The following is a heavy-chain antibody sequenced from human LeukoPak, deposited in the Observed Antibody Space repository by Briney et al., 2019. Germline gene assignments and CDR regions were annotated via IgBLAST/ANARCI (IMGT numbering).Heavy chain of an antibody. J-gene: IGHJ4*02. CDR2: IYYSGST. CDR3: ARHSRSDGGKSFDY. CDR1: GGSISSSSYY. V-gene: IGHV4-39*01. D-gene: IGHD4-23*01. Sequence: SETLSLTCTVSGGSISSSSYYWGWIRQPPGKGLEWIGSIYYSGSTYYNPSLKSRVTISVDTSKNQFSLKLSSVTAADTAVYYCARHSRSDGGKSFDYWGQGTLVTVSS.